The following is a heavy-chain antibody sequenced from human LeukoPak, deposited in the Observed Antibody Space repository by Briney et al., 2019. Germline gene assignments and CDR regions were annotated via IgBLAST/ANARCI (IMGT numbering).Heavy chain of an antibody. CDR3: AKEGTDYGDYFYYFDY. CDR1: GFTFSSYA. V-gene: IGHV3-23*01. CDR2: ISGSGGST. D-gene: IGHD4-17*01. Sequence: PGGSLRLSCAASGFTFSSYAMSWVRQAPGKGLEWVSAISGSGGSTYYADSVKGRFTISRDNSKNTLYLQMNSLRAEDTAVYYCAKEGTDYGDYFYYFDYWGQGTLVTVSS. J-gene: IGHJ4*02.